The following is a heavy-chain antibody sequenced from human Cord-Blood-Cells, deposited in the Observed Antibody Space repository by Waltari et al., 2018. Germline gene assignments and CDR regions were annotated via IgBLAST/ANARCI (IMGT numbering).Heavy chain of an antibody. J-gene: IGHJ6*03. CDR1: GGSFSGYC. D-gene: IGHD2-21*01. CDR3: ARGDGVDCGGDCYYYYYMDV. V-gene: IGHV4-34*01. Sequence: QVQLQQWGAGLLKPSETLSLTCADYGGSFSGYCWSWIRQPPGQGRAWIGEINHRGSTNYNPSLKSRVTISVDTSKNQFSLKLSSVTAADTAVYYCARGDGVDCGGDCYYYYYMDVWGKGTTVTVSS. CDR2: INHRGST.